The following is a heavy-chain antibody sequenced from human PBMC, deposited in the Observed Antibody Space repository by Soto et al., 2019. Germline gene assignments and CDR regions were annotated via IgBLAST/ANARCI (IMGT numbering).Heavy chain of an antibody. CDR2: IYHSGST. J-gene: IGHJ4*02. D-gene: IGHD6-13*01. CDR1: GYSISSGYY. V-gene: IGHV4-38-2*02. Sequence: LSLTCAVSGYSISSGYYWGWIRQPPGKGLEWIGSIYHSGSTYYNPSLKSRVTISVDTSKNQFSLKLSSVTAADTAVYYCARDGLWAAAGTKFDYWGQGTQVTVSS. CDR3: ARDGLWAAAGTKFDY.